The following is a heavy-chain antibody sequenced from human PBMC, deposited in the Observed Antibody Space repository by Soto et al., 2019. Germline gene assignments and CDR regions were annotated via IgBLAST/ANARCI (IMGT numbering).Heavy chain of an antibody. V-gene: IGHV4-61*03. CDR2: IYYSGST. CDR1: GGSVSSGSSY. Sequence: SVTLSLTCTVSGGSVSSGSSYWGWIRQPPGEEPEGIGFIYYSGSTTYNPSLKSRVTISLDMSKKDFSLKLSSVTAADTVMFYCVRQNSADCSGGTCYHAFDIWGQGTMVTVSS. CDR3: VRQNSADCSGGTCYHAFDI. D-gene: IGHD2-15*01. J-gene: IGHJ3*02.